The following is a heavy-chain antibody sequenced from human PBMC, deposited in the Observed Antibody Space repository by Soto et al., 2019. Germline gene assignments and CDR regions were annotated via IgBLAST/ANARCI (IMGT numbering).Heavy chain of an antibody. V-gene: IGHV4-39*01. Sequence: SETLSLTCTVSGGSISSSSYYWGWIRQPPGKGLEWIGSIYYSGSTYYNPSLKSRVTISVDTSKNQFSLKLSSVTAADKAVYYCARAAYGDYYDFDYWGQGTLVTVSS. CDR3: ARAAYGDYYDFDY. D-gene: IGHD4-17*01. J-gene: IGHJ4*02. CDR2: IYYSGST. CDR1: GGSISSSSYY.